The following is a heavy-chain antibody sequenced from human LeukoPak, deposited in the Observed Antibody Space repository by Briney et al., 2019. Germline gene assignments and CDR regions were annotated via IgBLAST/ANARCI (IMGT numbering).Heavy chain of an antibody. CDR3: ARRKDSYASWGAFDI. V-gene: IGHV4-59*08. CDR1: GGSFSGYY. Sequence: PSETLSLTCAVYGGSFSGYYWSWIRQPPGKGLEWIGYIYYSGSTNYNPSLKSRVTISVDTSKNQFSLKLSSVTAADTAVYYCARRKDSYASWGAFDIWGQGTMVTVSS. D-gene: IGHD5-18*01. CDR2: IYYSGST. J-gene: IGHJ3*02.